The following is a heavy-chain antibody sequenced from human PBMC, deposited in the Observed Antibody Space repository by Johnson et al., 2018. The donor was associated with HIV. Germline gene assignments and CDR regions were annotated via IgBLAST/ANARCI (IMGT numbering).Heavy chain of an antibody. Sequence: VQLVESGGGLVQPGGSLRLSCAASGFTFSSYWMSWVRQAPRKGLEWVANIKQDGSEKYYVDSVKGRFTISRDNSKNTLYLQMNSLRAEDTAVYYCAKDRGSPGIPAAFDIWGQGTMVTVSS. J-gene: IGHJ3*02. CDR2: IKQDGSEK. D-gene: IGHD2-15*01. CDR1: GFTFSSYW. V-gene: IGHV3-7*01. CDR3: AKDRGSPGIPAAFDI.